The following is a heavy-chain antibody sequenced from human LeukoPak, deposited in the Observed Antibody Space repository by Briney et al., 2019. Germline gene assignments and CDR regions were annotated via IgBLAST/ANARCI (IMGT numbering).Heavy chain of an antibody. CDR2: IYTSGST. J-gene: IGHJ4*02. Sequence: SGTLSLTCTVSGGSISSYYWSWIRQPAGKGLEWIGRIYTSGSTNYNPSLKSRVTMSVDTSKNQFSLKLNSVTAADTAAYYCATELYYYNSSGYFDYWGQGTLVTVSS. CDR3: ATELYYYNSSGYFDY. V-gene: IGHV4-4*07. CDR1: GGSISSYY. D-gene: IGHD3-22*01.